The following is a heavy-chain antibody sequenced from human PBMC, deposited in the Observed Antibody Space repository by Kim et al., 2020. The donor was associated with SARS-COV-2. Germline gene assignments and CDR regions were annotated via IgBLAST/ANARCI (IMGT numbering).Heavy chain of an antibody. V-gene: IGHV1-69*13. D-gene: IGHD2-2*01. J-gene: IGHJ6*02. Sequence: SVKVSCKASGGTFNTYAISWVRQAPGQGLEWMGGIIPIFGTASYAQKFQGRVTITAHESTTTAYMELSSLRSEDTAVYYCAREGGSSLSVDYFCGMDVWGQGTTVTVSS. CDR1: GGTFNTYA. CDR2: IIPIFGTA. CDR3: AREGGSSLSVDYFCGMDV.